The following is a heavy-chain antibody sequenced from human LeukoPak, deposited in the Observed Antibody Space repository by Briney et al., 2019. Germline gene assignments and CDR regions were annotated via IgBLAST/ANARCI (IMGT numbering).Heavy chain of an antibody. CDR3: ATLSIVVPAAIDY. CDR1: GGSISSSSYY. J-gene: IGHJ4*02. V-gene: IGHV4-39*01. CDR2: IYYSGST. Sequence: SGTLSLTCTVSGGSISSSSYYWGWIRQPPGKGLEWIGSIYYSGSTYYNPSLKSRVTISVDTSKNQFSLKLSSVTAADTAVYYCATLSIVVPAAIDYWGQGTLVTVSS. D-gene: IGHD2-2*01.